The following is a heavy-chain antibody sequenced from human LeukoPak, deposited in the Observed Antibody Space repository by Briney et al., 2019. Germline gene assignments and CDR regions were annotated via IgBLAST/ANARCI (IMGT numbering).Heavy chain of an antibody. V-gene: IGHV3-48*03. J-gene: IGHJ4*02. CDR2: ISSSGRTF. CDR1: GFTFSSYE. Sequence: GGSLRLSCAASGFTFSSYEMNWVRQAPGKGLEWVSYISSSGRTFYYADSVKGRFTISRDNGKNSLYLQMNSLRAEDTAVYYCARAPIIVDYYGSGSYLDYWGQGTLVTVSS. D-gene: IGHD3-10*01. CDR3: ARAPIIVDYYGSGSYLDY.